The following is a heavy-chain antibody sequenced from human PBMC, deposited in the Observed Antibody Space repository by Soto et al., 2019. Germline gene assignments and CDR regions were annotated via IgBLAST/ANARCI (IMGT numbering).Heavy chain of an antibody. CDR1: GFTFSNAW. CDR2: IKSKTDGGTT. D-gene: IGHD2-8*01. CDR3: TTDPAPVYHFDY. J-gene: IGHJ4*02. V-gene: IGHV3-15*07. Sequence: GGSLRLSCAASGFTFSNAWMNWVRQAPGKGLEWVGHIKSKTDGGTTDYAAPVKGRFTISRDDSKSTVYLQMNSLTTEDTAVYYCTTDPAPVYHFDYWGQGTLVTVSS.